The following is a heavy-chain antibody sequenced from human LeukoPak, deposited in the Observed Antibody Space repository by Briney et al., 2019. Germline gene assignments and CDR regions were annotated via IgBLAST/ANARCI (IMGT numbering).Heavy chain of an antibody. J-gene: IGHJ3*02. CDR3: ARDQSTMVRGVIITANDAFDI. Sequence: GASVKVSCKASGYTFTGYYMHWVRQAPGQGLEWMGWINPSSGGTNYAQKFQGRVTITADESTSTAYMELSSLRSEDTAVYYCARDQSTMVRGVIITANDAFDIWGQGTMVTVSS. CDR2: INPSSGGT. CDR1: GYTFTGYY. D-gene: IGHD3-10*01. V-gene: IGHV1-2*02.